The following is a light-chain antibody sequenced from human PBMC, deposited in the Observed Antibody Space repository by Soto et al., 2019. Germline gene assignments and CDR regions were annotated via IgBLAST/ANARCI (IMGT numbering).Light chain of an antibody. Sequence: DIQMTQSPSSLSASVGDRVTITCRASQSISSYLNWYQQKPGKAPKLLIYAASSLQSGVASRFSGSGSGKDFTLTISSLQPEDFATYYCQQSYSIPLTFGQGTKVEIK. CDR3: QQSYSIPLT. V-gene: IGKV1-39*01. CDR1: QSISSY. J-gene: IGKJ1*01. CDR2: AAS.